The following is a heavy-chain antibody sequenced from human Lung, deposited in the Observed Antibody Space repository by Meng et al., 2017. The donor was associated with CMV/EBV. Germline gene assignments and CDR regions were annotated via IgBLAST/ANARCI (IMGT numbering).Heavy chain of an antibody. V-gene: IGHV1-69*02. D-gene: IGHD2-2*01. J-gene: IGHJ5*02. Sequence: SXXVSXNASGGTFISYTNSWGRQAPGQGLEWRGRIIPILGIANYAQKFQGRVTITADKSTSTAYLELSSLRSEDTAVYYCERSPNTIVVVPAASWFDPWXQG. CDR1: GGTFISYT. CDR3: ERSPNTIVVVPAASWFDP. CDR2: IIPILGIA.